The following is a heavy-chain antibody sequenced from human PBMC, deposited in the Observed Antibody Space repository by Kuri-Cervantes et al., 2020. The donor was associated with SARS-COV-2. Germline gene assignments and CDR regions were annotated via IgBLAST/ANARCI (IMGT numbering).Heavy chain of an antibody. D-gene: IGHD3-9*01. CDR2: IWYDGSNK. CDR3: ERVVLRYFDRHYYGMDV. V-gene: IGHV3-33*01. Sequence: LSLTFAASGFTFSSYGMHWVRQAPGKGLEGVAVIWYDGSNKYYADSVKGRFTISRDNSKNTLYLQMNSLRAEDTAVYYCERVVLRYFDRHYYGMDVWGQGTTVTVSS. CDR1: GFTFSSYG. J-gene: IGHJ6*02.